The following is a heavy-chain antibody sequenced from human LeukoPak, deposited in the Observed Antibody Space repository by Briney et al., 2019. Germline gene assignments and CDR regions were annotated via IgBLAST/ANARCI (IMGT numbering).Heavy chain of an antibody. Sequence: SETLSLTCAVYGGSFSGYYWSWIRQPPGKGLEWIGEINHSGSTNYNPSLKSRVTISVDTSKNQFSLKLSSVTAADTAVYYCARGLSHYCSSTSCYGPPFDYWGQGNLVTVSS. CDR1: GGSFSGYY. CDR3: ARGLSHYCSSTSCYGPPFDY. CDR2: INHSGST. V-gene: IGHV4-34*01. J-gene: IGHJ4*02. D-gene: IGHD2-2*01.